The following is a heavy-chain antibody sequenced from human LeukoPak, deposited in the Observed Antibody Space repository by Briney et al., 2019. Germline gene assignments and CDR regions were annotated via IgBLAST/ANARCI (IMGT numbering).Heavy chain of an antibody. Sequence: PSETLSLTCTVSGGSITSYYWSWIRQPPGKGLEWIGYIYYTVTTNYNPSLKSRVTISVDTSKNQFSLRLSSVTAADTAVYYCARVRNWNSGWFDPWGQGTLVTVSS. CDR3: ARVRNWNSGWFDP. CDR1: GGSITSYY. J-gene: IGHJ5*02. CDR2: IYYTVTT. V-gene: IGHV4-59*01. D-gene: IGHD1-7*01.